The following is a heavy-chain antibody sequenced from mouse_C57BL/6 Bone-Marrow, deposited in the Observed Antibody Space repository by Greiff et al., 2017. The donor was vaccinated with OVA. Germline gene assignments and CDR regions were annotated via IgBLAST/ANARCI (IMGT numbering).Heavy chain of an antibody. CDR3: ARQGGSSFYFDY. CDR2: ISNGGGST. Sequence: EVKLVESGGGLVQPGGSLKLSCAASGFTFSDYYMYWVRQTPEKRLEWVAYISNGGGSTYYPDTVKGRFTISRDNAKNTLYLQMSRLKSEDTAMYYCARQGGSSFYFDYWGQGTTLTVSS. CDR1: GFTFSDYY. J-gene: IGHJ2*01. D-gene: IGHD1-1*01. V-gene: IGHV5-12*01.